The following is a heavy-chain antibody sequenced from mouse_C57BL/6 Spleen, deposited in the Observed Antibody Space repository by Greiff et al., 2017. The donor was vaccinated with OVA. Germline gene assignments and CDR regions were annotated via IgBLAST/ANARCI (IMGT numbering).Heavy chain of an antibody. D-gene: IGHD1-1*01. CDR1: GYTFTSYW. V-gene: IGHV1-59*01. CDR2: IDPSDSYT. J-gene: IGHJ4*01. CDR3: ARVPYYYGSSLYAMDY. Sequence: QVQLKQPGAELVRPGTSVKLSCKASGYTFTSYWMHWVKQRPGQGLEWIGVIDPSDSYTNYNQKFKGKATLTVDTSSSTAYMQLSSLTSEDSAVYYCARVPYYYGSSLYAMDYWGQGTSVTVSS.